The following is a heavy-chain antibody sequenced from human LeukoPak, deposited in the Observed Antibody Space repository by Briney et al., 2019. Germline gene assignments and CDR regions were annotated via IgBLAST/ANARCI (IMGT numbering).Heavy chain of an antibody. CDR2: IIPILGIA. D-gene: IGHD3-16*01. J-gene: IGHJ6*02. CDR1: GGTFSSYA. CDR3: ARAPFGSNYYYYGMDV. Sequence: GASVEVSCKASGGTFSSYAISWVRQAPGQGLEWMGRIIPILGIANYAQKFQGRVTITADKSTSTAYMELSSLRSEDTAVYYCARAPFGSNYYYYGMDVWGQGTTVTVSS. V-gene: IGHV1-69*04.